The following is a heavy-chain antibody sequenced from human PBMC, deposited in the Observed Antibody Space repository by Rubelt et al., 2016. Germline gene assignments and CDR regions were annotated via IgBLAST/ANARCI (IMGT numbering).Heavy chain of an antibody. CDR3: ARMAGNYYGMDV. J-gene: IGHJ6*02. CDR1: GGSFSGYY. V-gene: IGHV4-34*01. CDR2: INHSGST. Sequence: QVQLQQWGAGLLKPSETLSLTCAVYGGSFSGYYWSWIRQPPGKGLEWIGEINHSGSTNYNPSLKSRVTISVDTSKNQFSLKRGSVTAADTAVYYCARMAGNYYGMDVWGQGTTVTVSS. D-gene: IGHD5-24*01.